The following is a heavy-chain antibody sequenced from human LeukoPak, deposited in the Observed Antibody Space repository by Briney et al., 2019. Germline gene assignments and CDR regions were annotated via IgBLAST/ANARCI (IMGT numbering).Heavy chain of an antibody. D-gene: IGHD3-22*01. Sequence: PSETLSLTCTVSGGSISSYYWSWIRQPPGKGLEWLGYIYYSGSTNYNPSLKSRVTISTSKNQFSLKLRSVTAADTAVYYCARNYYDSSDYEYYFDYWGQGTLVTVSS. CDR3: ARNYYDSSDYEYYFDY. V-gene: IGHV4-59*01. J-gene: IGHJ4*02. CDR2: IYYSGST. CDR1: GGSISSYY.